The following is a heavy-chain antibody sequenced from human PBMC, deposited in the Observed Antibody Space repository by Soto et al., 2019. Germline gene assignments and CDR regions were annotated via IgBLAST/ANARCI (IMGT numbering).Heavy chain of an antibody. CDR1: GFTFSSYG. CDR3: ANTLYGDLIFDY. V-gene: IGHV3-30*18. CDR2: ISYDGSNK. Sequence: GGSLRLSCAASGFTFSSYGMHWVCQAPGKGLEWVAVISYDGSNKYYADSVKGRFTISRDNSKNTLYLQMNSLRAEDTAVYYCANTLYGDLIFDYWGQGTLVTVSS. J-gene: IGHJ4*02. D-gene: IGHD4-17*01.